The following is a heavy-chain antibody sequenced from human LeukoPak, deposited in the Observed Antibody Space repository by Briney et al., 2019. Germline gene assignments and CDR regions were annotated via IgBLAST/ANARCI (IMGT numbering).Heavy chain of an antibody. Sequence: SQTLSLTCSVIGGSINSGVYYWGWVRQPAGKGLEWIGRIYTSGSTNYNPSLKSRVTISVDTSKNQFSLKLSSVTAADTAVYYCARITIFGADIWGQGTMVTVSS. CDR3: ARITIFGADI. D-gene: IGHD3-3*01. CDR1: GGSINSGVYY. CDR2: IYTSGST. J-gene: IGHJ3*02. V-gene: IGHV4-61*02.